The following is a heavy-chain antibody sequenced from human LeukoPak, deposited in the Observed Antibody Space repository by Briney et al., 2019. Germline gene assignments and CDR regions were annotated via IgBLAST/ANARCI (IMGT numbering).Heavy chain of an antibody. CDR2: IYYSGST. CDR1: GGSFSGYY. D-gene: IGHD3-3*01. CDR3: ARDLRDFWSGYYRVHFDY. J-gene: IGHJ4*02. Sequence: SETLSLTCAVYGGSFSGYYWSWVRQPPGEWLEWIGSIYYSGSTYYNPSLKSRVTISVDTSKNQFSLKLRSVTAADTAVYYCARDLRDFWSGYYRVHFDYWGQGTLVTVSS. V-gene: IGHV4-34*01.